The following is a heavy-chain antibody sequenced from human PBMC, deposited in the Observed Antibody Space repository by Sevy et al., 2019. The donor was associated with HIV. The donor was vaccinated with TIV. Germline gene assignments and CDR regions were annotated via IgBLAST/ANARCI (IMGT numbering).Heavy chain of an antibody. J-gene: IGHJ6*02. D-gene: IGHD5-18*01. V-gene: IGHV6-1*01. CDR3: ARVRGYSYGMDV. CDR1: GDSVSADSAT. CDR2: TYYRSKWYN. Sequence: SQTLSLTCAISGDSVSADSATWNWIRQSPSRGLEWLGRTYYRSKWYNDYAVSVKGRITINPDTSKNQFSLQLNSVTPEDTAVYYCARVRGYSYGMDVWGQGTTVTVSS.